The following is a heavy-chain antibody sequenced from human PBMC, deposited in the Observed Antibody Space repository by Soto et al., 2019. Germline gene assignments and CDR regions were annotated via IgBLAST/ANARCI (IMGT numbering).Heavy chain of an antibody. J-gene: IGHJ6*02. Sequence: GGSLRLSCAASGFTFNSYGMHWVRQAPGKGLEWVAVISYDGRNNYQADSVKGRFTFSRDNSKNTLYLQMNSLRADDTAVYYCANDREAMVTTGSYYHYRMDVWGQGTPVTVSS. D-gene: IGHD4-17*01. V-gene: IGHV3-30*18. CDR1: GFTFNSYG. CDR2: ISYDGRNN. CDR3: ANDREAMVTTGSYYHYRMDV.